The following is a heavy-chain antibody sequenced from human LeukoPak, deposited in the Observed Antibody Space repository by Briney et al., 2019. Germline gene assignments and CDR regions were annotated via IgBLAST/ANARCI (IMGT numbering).Heavy chain of an antibody. J-gene: IGHJ5*02. CDR3: ARADRLHGGPYLIGP. V-gene: IGHV1-2*02. CDR1: GYSFTDYY. D-gene: IGHD2-21*01. Sequence: ASVKVSCKTSGYSFTDYYMHWVRQAPGQGLEWMGWINPNSGGTSSAQKFQGRVTMTRDTSITTVCMEVSWPTSDDTAIYYCARADRLHGGPYLIGPWGQGTLVTVSS. CDR2: INPNSGGT.